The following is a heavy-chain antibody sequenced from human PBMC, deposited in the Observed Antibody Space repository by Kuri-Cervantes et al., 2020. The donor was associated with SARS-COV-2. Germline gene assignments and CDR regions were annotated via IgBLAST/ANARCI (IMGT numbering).Heavy chain of an antibody. CDR1: GGSISSSSYY. CDR3: ARSGYSYGPETQSAFDI. Sequence: SETLSLTCTVSGGSISSSSYYWGWIRQPPGKGLEWIGSIYYSGSTYYNPSLKSRVTISVDTSKNQFSLKLSSVTAADTAVYYCARSGYSYGPETQSAFDIWGQGTMVTVSS. CDR2: IYYSGST. V-gene: IGHV4-39*01. D-gene: IGHD5-18*01. J-gene: IGHJ3*02.